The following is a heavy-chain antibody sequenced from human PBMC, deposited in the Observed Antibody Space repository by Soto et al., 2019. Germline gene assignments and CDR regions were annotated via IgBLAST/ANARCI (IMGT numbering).Heavy chain of an antibody. CDR2: IYHSGST. D-gene: IGHD3-22*01. J-gene: IGHJ5*02. CDR1: GGSISSGGYS. V-gene: IGHV4-30-2*01. CDR3: ARVGYYDSSGYPFNWFDP. Sequence: SETLSLTCAVSGGSISSGGYSWSWIRQPPGKGLEWIGYIYHSGSTYYNSSLKSRVTISVDRSKNQFSLKLSSVTAAGTAVYYCARVGYYDSSGYPFNWFDPWGQGTLVTVS.